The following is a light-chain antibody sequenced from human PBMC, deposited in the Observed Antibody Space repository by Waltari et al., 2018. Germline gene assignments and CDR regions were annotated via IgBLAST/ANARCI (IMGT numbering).Light chain of an antibody. CDR3: QQYYRSRT. CDR1: QSVLYNSNDKNY. J-gene: IGKJ1*01. Sequence: DIVITQSPDSLAVSLGERATITCKSSQSVLYNSNDKNYLAWYQQKPGQPPTLLIYWASTRESGVPDRFSGSGSGTDFTLTSSSLQAEDVAVYYCQQYYRSRTFGQGTKVEIK. V-gene: IGKV4-1*01. CDR2: WAS.